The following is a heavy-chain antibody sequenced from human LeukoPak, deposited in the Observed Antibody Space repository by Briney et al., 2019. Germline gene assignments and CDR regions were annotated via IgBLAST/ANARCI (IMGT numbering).Heavy chain of an antibody. CDR1: GYSISSGHY. CDR2: IYHSGST. CDR3: ARGTRDSSGRLDAFNI. J-gene: IGHJ3*02. D-gene: IGHD3-22*01. V-gene: IGHV4-38-2*02. Sequence: WETLSLTCKVYGYSISSGHYWAWIRQSPGKGLEWIGSIYHSGSTYYNLFLKSRVAISVDTPKSQFSLKMSTVTAADTAIYYCARGTRDSSGRLDAFNIWGQGTVVTVSS.